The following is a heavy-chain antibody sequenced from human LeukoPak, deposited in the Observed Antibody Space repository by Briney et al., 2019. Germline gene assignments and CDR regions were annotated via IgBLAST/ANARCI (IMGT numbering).Heavy chain of an antibody. CDR1: GGSFSGYY. CDR3: ARATYSGYEYFDY. Sequence: KPSETLSLTCAVYGGSFSGYYWSWIRQPPGKGLEWIGEINHSGSTNYNPSLKGRVTISVDTSKNQFSLKLSSVTAADTAVYYCARATYSGYEYFDYWGQGTLVTVSS. V-gene: IGHV4-34*01. CDR2: INHSGST. D-gene: IGHD5-12*01. J-gene: IGHJ4*02.